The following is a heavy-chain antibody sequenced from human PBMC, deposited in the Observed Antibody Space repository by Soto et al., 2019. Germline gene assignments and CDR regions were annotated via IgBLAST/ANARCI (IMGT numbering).Heavy chain of an antibody. D-gene: IGHD3-10*01. V-gene: IGHV3-30*03. CDR1: GFSFSSYD. J-gene: IGHJ6*02. Sequence: QEQLVESGGGAVQPGRSLRLSCTASGFSFSSYDMHWVRQAPGEGLEWVSAMSFDGSYKHYADSVKGRFTISRDNSENTLYLQTNGLRPEDTAVYFCARGMIRGVVYYGVEVWGQGTTVTVS. CDR2: MSFDGSYK. CDR3: ARGMIRGVVYYGVEV.